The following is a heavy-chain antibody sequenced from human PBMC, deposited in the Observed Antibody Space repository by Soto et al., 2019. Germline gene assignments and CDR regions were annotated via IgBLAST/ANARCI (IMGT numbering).Heavy chain of an antibody. J-gene: IGHJ6*02. D-gene: IGHD3-3*01. CDR1: GFTFSSYG. CDR3: ARGRGGWDDFWSGYYIKGVHYYYYGMDV. Sequence: GGSLRLSCAASGFTFSSYGMHWVRQAPGKGLEWVAVIWYDGSNKYYADSVKGRFTISRDNSKNTLYLQMNSLRAEDTAVYYCARGRGGWDDFWSGYYIKGVHYYYYGMDVWGQGTTVTVSS. CDR2: IWYDGSNK. V-gene: IGHV3-33*01.